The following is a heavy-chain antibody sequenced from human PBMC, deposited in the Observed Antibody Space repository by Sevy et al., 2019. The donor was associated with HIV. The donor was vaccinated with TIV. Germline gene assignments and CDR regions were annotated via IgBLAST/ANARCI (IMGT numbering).Heavy chain of an antibody. J-gene: IGHJ6*03. CDR2: FYYSGST. CDR3: ARRSRYCSSTSCREGYYYYMDV. D-gene: IGHD2-2*01. Sequence: SETLSLTCTVSGGSISSYYWSWIRQPPGKGLEWIGYFYYSGSTNYNPSLKSRVTISVDTSKNQFSLKLSSVTAADTAVYYCARRSRYCSSTSCREGYYYYMDVWGKGTTVTVSS. V-gene: IGHV4-59*01. CDR1: GGSISSYY.